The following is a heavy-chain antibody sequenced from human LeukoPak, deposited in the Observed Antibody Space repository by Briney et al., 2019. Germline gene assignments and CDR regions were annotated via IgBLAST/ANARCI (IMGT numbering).Heavy chain of an antibody. J-gene: IGHJ4*02. CDR3: ARSAVGATRGSDY. CDR1: GGSISSSSYY. D-gene: IGHD1-26*01. CDR2: IYYSGST. V-gene: IGHV4-39*07. Sequence: SETLSLTCTVSGGSISSSSYYWGWIRQPPGKGLEWIGSIYYSGSTYYNPSLKSRVTISVDTSKNQFSLKLSSVTAADTAVYYCARSAVGATRGSDYWGQGTLVTVSS.